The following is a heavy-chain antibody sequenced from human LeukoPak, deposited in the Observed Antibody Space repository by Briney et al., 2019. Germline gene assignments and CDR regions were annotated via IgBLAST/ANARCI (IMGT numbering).Heavy chain of an antibody. CDR1: GFTFSSYG. CDR3: AKAGREVRGVIKLYYYGMDV. V-gene: IGHV3-30*02. Sequence: PGGSLRLSCAASGFTFSSYGMHWVRQAPGKGLEWVAFIRYDGSNKYYADSVKGRFTISRDNSKNTLYLQMNSLRAEDTAVYYCAKAGREVRGVIKLYYYGMDVWAKGPRSPSP. J-gene: IGHJ6*02. CDR2: IRYDGSNK. D-gene: IGHD3-10*01.